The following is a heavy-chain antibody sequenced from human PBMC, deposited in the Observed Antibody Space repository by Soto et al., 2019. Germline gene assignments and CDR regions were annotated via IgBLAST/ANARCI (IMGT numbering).Heavy chain of an antibody. J-gene: IGHJ4*02. CDR3: AKASEYNYALDH. CDR2: VNWNGRTT. CDR1: GFTFDYYV. D-gene: IGHD5-18*01. V-gene: IGHV3-9*01. Sequence: GGSLRLSCAASGFTFDYYVMHWVRQAPGKGLEWVASVNWNGRTTLYAAAVKGRFSVSRDNGKNSLYLEMTSLRPNDTALYFCAKASEYNYALDHWGRGILVSVSS.